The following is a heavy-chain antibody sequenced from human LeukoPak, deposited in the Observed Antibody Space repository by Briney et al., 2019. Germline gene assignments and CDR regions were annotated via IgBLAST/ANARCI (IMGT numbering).Heavy chain of an antibody. CDR2: TYYRSKWYD. V-gene: IGHV6-1*01. D-gene: IGHD5-24*01. CDR3: VRDRMATGYFDY. J-gene: IGHJ4*02. Sequence: SQTLSLTCAISGDSVSSNSATWTWIRQSPSRGLEWLGRTYYRSKWYDDYAVSVKSRININADTSKNQFSLQLSSVTPEDTAVYYCVRDRMATGYFDYWGQGTLVTVSS. CDR1: GDSVSSNSAT.